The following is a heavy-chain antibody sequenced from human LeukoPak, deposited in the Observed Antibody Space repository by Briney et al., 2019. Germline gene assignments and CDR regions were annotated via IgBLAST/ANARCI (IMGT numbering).Heavy chain of an antibody. CDR1: GGSISSNIYY. V-gene: IGHV4-39*01. D-gene: IGHD5-12*01. CDR2: IYYSGST. Sequence: SETLFLTCTVSGGSISSNIYYWGWIRQPPGKGLEWIGDIYYSGSTYYNPSLKSRVTISVDTSKNQFSLKLSSVTIADTAVYYCARRGGYDFFYDYWGQGILVTVSS. CDR3: ARRGGYDFFYDY. J-gene: IGHJ4*02.